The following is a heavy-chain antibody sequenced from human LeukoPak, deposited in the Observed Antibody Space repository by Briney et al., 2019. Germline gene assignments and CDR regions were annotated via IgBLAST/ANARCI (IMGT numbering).Heavy chain of an antibody. J-gene: IGHJ4*02. Sequence: PGGSLRLSCAASGFTFSSHAMHWVRQAPGKGLEWVALISYDGSNKYYADSVKGRFTISRDNSKNTLYLQMNSLRAEDTAVYYCARVDTAMVNDYWGQGTLVTVSS. D-gene: IGHD5-18*01. V-gene: IGHV3-30*04. CDR2: ISYDGSNK. CDR3: ARVDTAMVNDY. CDR1: GFTFSSHA.